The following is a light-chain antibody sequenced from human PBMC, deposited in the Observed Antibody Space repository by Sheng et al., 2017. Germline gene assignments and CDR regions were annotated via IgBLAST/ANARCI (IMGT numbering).Light chain of an antibody. Sequence: EIVMTQSPATLSVSPGERATLSCRASQSVSSNLAWYQQKPVQAPRLLIYGASTRATGIPARFSGSGSGTEFTLTISSLQSEDFAVYYCQQYNNAPDNFGQGTKVEIK. CDR3: QQYNNAPDN. J-gene: IGKJ2*01. CDR1: QSVSSN. CDR2: GAS. V-gene: IGKV3-15*01.